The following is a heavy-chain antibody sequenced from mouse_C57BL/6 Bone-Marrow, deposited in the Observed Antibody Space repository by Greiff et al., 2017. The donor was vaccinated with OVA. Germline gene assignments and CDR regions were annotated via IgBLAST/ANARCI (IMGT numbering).Heavy chain of an antibody. CDR3: ARDPELGDFDV. CDR2: IWAGGST. Sequence: VKVVESGPGLVAPSQSLSITCTVSGFSLTSYGVHWVRQPPGKGLEWLGVIWAGGSTNYNSALMSRLSISKDNSKSQVFLKMNSLQTDDTAMYYCARDPELGDFDVWGAGTTVTVSS. D-gene: IGHD4-1*01. V-gene: IGHV2-9*02. J-gene: IGHJ1*01. CDR1: GFSLTSYG.